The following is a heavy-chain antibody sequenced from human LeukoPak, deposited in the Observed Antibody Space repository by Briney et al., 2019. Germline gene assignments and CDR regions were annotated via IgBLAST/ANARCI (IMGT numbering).Heavy chain of an antibody. CDR1: GFTFTDYW. V-gene: IGHV3-7*01. J-gene: IGHJ4*01. CDR3: ARDGTAAGLYFDL. Sequence: GGSLRLSCAVSGFTFTDYWMNWVRQAPGKGLEWLASIEEDGGEKSYMDSVKGRFTISRDNTKSTLYLQINILRAEDTAVYNCARDGTAAGLYFDLWGQGTLVTVSS. D-gene: IGHD6-13*01. CDR2: IEEDGGEK.